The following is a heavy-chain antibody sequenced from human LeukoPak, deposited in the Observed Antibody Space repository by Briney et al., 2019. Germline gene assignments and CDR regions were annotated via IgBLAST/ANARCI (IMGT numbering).Heavy chain of an antibody. CDR2: IYSGGST. V-gene: IGHV3-53*01. D-gene: IGHD1-26*01. CDR1: GFTVSSNY. Sequence: PGGSLRLSCAASGFTVSSNYMSWVRQAPGKGLEWVSVIYSGGSTYYADSVKGRFTISRDNSKNTLYLQMNSLRAEDTAVYYCARVTSGSYPSLFDYWGQGTLVTVSS. J-gene: IGHJ4*02. CDR3: ARVTSGSYPSLFDY.